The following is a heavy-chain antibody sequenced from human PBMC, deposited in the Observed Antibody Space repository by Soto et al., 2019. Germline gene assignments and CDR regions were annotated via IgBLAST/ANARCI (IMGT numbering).Heavy chain of an antibody. CDR3: ARAPPPIECSGGSCHFDY. Sequence: QVQLQESGPGLVKPSGTLSLTCAVSGGSISSSNWWSWVRQPPGKGLEWIGEIYHSGSTNYNPSLTSRVTISADKSKHQFSLKLSSVTAADTAVYYCARAPPPIECSGGSCHFDYWGQGTLVTVSS. CDR2: IYHSGST. D-gene: IGHD2-15*01. J-gene: IGHJ4*02. V-gene: IGHV4-4*02. CDR1: GGSISSSNW.